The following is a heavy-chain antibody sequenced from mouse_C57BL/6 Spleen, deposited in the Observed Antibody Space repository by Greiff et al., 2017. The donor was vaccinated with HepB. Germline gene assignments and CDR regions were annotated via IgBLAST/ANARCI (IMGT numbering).Heavy chain of an antibody. CDR1: GFTFSDYY. V-gene: IGHV5-16*01. Sequence: EVKLMESEGGLVQPGRSMKLSCTASGFTFSDYYMAWVRQVPEKGLEWVANINYDGSSTYYLDSLKSRFIISRDNAKNILYLQMSSLKSEDTATYYCAREDDYPLWYFDVWGTGTTVTVSS. CDR3: AREDDYPLWYFDV. CDR2: INYDGSST. D-gene: IGHD2-4*01. J-gene: IGHJ1*03.